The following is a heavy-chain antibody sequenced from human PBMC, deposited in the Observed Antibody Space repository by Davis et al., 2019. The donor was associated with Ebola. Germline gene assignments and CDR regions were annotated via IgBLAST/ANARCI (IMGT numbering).Heavy chain of an antibody. D-gene: IGHD3-22*01. V-gene: IGHV3-33*08. CDR1: GFVVSTYY. CDR3: ARGYYDSSGSDY. Sequence: GESLKISCAASGFVVSTYYMSWVRQAPGKGLEWVAVIWYDGSNKYYADSVKGRFTISRDNSKNTLYLQMNSLRAEDTAVYYCARGYYDSSGSDYWGQGTLVTVSS. J-gene: IGHJ4*02. CDR2: IWYDGSNK.